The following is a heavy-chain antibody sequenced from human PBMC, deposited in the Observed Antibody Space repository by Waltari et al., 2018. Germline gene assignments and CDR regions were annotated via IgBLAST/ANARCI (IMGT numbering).Heavy chain of an antibody. CDR3: AILCTRSWCVWPAKGFDY. CDR2: FDPEDGET. D-gene: IGHD6-13*01. V-gene: IGHV1-24*01. Sequence: QVQLVQSGAEVKKPGASVKVSCKVSGYTLTELSMHWVRQAPGKGLEWMGGFDPEDGETIYAQKFQGRVTMTEDTSTDTAYMELSSLRSEDTAVYYCAILCTRSWCVWPAKGFDYWGQGTLVTVSS. CDR1: GYTLTELS. J-gene: IGHJ4*02.